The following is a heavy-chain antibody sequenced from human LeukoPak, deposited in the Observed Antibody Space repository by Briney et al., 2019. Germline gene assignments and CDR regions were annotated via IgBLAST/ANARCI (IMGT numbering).Heavy chain of an antibody. CDR2: ISAYNGNT. Sequence: WASVKVSCKASGYTFTGYYMHWVRQAPGQGLEWMGWISAYNGNTNYAQKLQGRVTMTTDTSTSTAYMELRSLRSDDTAVYYCARDRSVWELLRAFDIWGQGTMVTVSS. CDR3: ARDRSVWELLRAFDI. V-gene: IGHV1-18*04. CDR1: GYTFTGYY. D-gene: IGHD1-26*01. J-gene: IGHJ3*02.